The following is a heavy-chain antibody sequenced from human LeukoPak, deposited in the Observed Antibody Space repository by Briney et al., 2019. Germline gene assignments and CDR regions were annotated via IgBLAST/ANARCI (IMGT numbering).Heavy chain of an antibody. CDR2: INQSGST. Sequence: SETLSLTCAVYGGSFSGYYWSWIRQPPGKGLEWIGEINQSGSTNYNPSLKSRVTISVDTSKNQFSLKLSSVTAADTAVYYCARDLQRRYYGSGSYYKVPPNYGMDVWGKGTTVTVSS. V-gene: IGHV4-34*01. CDR3: ARDLQRRYYGSGSYYKVPPNYGMDV. J-gene: IGHJ6*04. D-gene: IGHD3-10*01. CDR1: GGSFSGYY.